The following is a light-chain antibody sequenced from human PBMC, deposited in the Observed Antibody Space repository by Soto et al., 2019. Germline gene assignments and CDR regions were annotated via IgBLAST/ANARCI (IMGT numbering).Light chain of an antibody. J-gene: IGLJ1*01. CDR3: SSFTTDSTYV. Sequence: QSVLTQPASVSGSPGQSITISCTGTRSDVGFYNLVSWYQHHPGKAPKLIIYEATKRPSGISSRFSGSKSGNTASLTISGLQAEDEADYYCSSFTTDSTYVFGTGTKVTVL. CDR2: EAT. CDR1: RSDVGFYNL. V-gene: IGLV2-14*02.